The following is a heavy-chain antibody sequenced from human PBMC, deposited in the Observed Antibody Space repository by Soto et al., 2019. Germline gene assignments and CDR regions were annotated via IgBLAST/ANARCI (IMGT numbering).Heavy chain of an antibody. CDR2: ISGSGANT. Sequence: PGESLKISCAASGFTFSNYAMSWVRRAPGRGLEWVSTISGSGANTYYPDSVKGRFTISRDNSKNTLYLQMESLRDEDTALYYCARDVDADFRTDFDYWGRGTLVTVSS. V-gene: IGHV3-23*01. CDR1: GFTFSNYA. D-gene: IGHD4-17*01. CDR3: ARDVDADFRTDFDY. J-gene: IGHJ4*02.